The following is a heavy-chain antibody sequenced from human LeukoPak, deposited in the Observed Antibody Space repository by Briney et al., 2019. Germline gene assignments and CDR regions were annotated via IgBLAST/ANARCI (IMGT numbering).Heavy chain of an antibody. V-gene: IGHV4-39*01. Sequence: KPSETLSLTCTVSGGSIRSSYYYWGWIRQPPGKGLEWIGSIYDSGSTYYNPSLKSRVTISVDTSKNQFSLRLSSVTAADTAVYYSARRSVGWVDYWGQGTLVTVSS. CDR2: IYDSGST. CDR3: ARRSVGWVDY. CDR1: GGSIRSSYYY. J-gene: IGHJ4*02. D-gene: IGHD3-16*01.